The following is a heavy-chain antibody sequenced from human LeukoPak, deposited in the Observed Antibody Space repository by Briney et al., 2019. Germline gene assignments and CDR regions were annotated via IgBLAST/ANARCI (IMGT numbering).Heavy chain of an antibody. Sequence: GGSLRLSCAASGFTFSDYYMSWIRQAPGKGLEWVSYISSSGSTIYYADSVKGRFTISRDNAKNSLYLQMNSLRAEDTAVYYCARDLYYDILTGLRDNWFDPWGQGTLVTVSS. CDR1: GFTFSDYY. CDR2: ISSSGSTI. J-gene: IGHJ5*02. CDR3: ARDLYYDILTGLRDNWFDP. V-gene: IGHV3-11*01. D-gene: IGHD3-9*01.